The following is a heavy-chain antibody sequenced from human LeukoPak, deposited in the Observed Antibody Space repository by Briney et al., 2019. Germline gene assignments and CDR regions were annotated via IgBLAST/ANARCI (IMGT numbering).Heavy chain of an antibody. D-gene: IGHD3-16*01. CDR1: GYTFTSYA. CDR2: INTNTGNP. CDR3: ARDHGRLAPGSFLGEYYFDY. J-gene: IGHJ4*02. V-gene: IGHV7-4-1*02. Sequence: GASVKVSCKASGYTFTSYAMNWVRQAPGQGLEWMGWINTNTGNPTYAQGFTGRFVFSLDTSVSTAYLQISSLKAEDTAVYYCARDHGRLAPGSFLGEYYFDYWGQGTLVTVSS.